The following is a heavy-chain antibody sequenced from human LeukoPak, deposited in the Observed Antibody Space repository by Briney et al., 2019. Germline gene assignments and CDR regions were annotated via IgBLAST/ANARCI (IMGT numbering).Heavy chain of an antibody. V-gene: IGHV4-34*01. CDR2: INHSGST. Sequence: SETLSLTCAVYGGSFSGYYWSWIRHPPGKGLEWIGEINHSGSTNYNPSLKSRVTISVDTSKNQFSLKLSSVTAADTAVYYCARVRGYYDFWSGYYHNWFDPWGQGTLVTVSS. D-gene: IGHD3-3*01. CDR1: GGSFSGYY. CDR3: ARVRGYYDFWSGYYHNWFDP. J-gene: IGHJ5*02.